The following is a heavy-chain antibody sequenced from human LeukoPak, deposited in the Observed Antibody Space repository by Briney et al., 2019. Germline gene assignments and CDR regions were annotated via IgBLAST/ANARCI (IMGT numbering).Heavy chain of an antibody. D-gene: IGHD3-10*01. Sequence: PSETLSLTCAVYGGSFSGYYWSWIRQPPGKGLEWIGEINHSGSTNYNPSLKSRVTISVDTSKNQFSLKLSSVTAADTAVYYCXXXXXXXMVRGVRRNWFDPWGQGTLVTVSS. CDR1: GGSFSGYY. V-gene: IGHV4-34*01. CDR2: INHSGST. CDR3: XXXXXXXMVRGVRRNWFDP. J-gene: IGHJ5*02.